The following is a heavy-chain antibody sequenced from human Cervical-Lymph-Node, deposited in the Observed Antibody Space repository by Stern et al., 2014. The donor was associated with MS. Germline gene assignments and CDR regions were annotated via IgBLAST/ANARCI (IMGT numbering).Heavy chain of an antibody. D-gene: IGHD3-16*01. V-gene: IGHV1-18*01. CDR3: ARGWGDPRH. Sequence: QVQLVESGAEVKKPGASVNVSCKASGYTFSSFAITWVRQAPGQGLEWMGTITVYNGNTNYAQRVQDRVTMTTDTSTNTAYIEGRTLRSDTRPLYYCARGWGDPRHWGQGTLVTVSS. CDR2: ITVYNGNT. CDR1: GYTFSSFA. J-gene: IGHJ4*02.